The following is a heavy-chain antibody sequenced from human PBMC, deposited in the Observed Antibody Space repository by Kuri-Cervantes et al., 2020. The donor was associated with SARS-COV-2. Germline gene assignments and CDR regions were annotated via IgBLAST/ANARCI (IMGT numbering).Heavy chain of an antibody. CDR2: IYYSGST. Sequence: ESLKISCTVSGGSISSYYWSWIRQPPGKGLEWIGYIYYSGSTNYNPSLKSRVTISVDTSKNQFSLKLSSVTAADTAVYYCASRKRELVYATRGGYFDLWGRGTLVTVSS. CDR3: ASRKRELVYATRGGYFDL. D-gene: IGHD2-8*01. J-gene: IGHJ2*01. V-gene: IGHV4-59*01. CDR1: GGSISSYY.